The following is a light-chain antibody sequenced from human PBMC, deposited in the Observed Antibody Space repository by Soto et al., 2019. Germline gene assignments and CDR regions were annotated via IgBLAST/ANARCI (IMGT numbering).Light chain of an antibody. J-gene: IGKJ3*01. CDR1: QGISSY. CDR2: AAS. Sequence: AIRMTQSPSSFSASTGDRVTITCRASQGISSYLAWYQQKPGKAPKLMIYAASTMESGVPSRVSGSGSGTDFTLTISCLQSEDFANYYCQQYYSYPFTFGPGTKVDIK. V-gene: IGKV1-8*01. CDR3: QQYYSYPFT.